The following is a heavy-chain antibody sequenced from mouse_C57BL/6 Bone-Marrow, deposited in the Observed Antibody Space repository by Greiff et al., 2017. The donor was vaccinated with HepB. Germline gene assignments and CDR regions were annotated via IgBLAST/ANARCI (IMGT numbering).Heavy chain of an antibody. D-gene: IGHD1-1*01. CDR3: ARDYYGSSYDAMDY. V-gene: IGHV5-4*01. Sequence: DVQLVESGGGLVKPGGSLKLSCAASGFTFSSYAMSWVRQTPEKRLEWVATISDGGSYTYYPDNVKGRFTISRDNAKNNLYLQMSHLKSEDTAMYYCARDYYGSSYDAMDYWGQGTSVTVSS. CDR2: ISDGGSYT. CDR1: GFTFSSYA. J-gene: IGHJ4*01.